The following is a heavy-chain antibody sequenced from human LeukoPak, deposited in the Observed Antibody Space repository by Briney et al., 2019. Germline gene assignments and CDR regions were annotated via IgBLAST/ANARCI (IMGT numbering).Heavy chain of an antibody. D-gene: IGHD3-22*01. CDR1: GVSISSSNW. CDR2: IYHSGST. CDR3: AGEDYYDSSRAFDI. V-gene: IGHV4-4*02. J-gene: IGHJ3*02. Sequence: PSETLSLTCAVSGVSISSSNWWSWVRQPPGKGLEWIGEIYHSGSTNYNPSLKSRVTISVDKSKNQFSLKLSSVTAADTAVYYCAGEDYYDSSRAFDIWGQGTMVTVSS.